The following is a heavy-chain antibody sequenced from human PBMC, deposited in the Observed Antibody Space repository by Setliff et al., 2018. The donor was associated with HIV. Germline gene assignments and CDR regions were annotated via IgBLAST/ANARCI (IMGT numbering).Heavy chain of an antibody. V-gene: IGHV4-38-2*02. J-gene: IGHJ4*02. D-gene: IGHD5-18*01. CDR1: GFTFSDYW. CDR3: ARTLRAAAMGYFDY. CDR2: SYHSGST. Sequence: LRLSCKASGFTFSDYWMSWVRQAPGKGLEWIGSSYHSGSTYNNPSLKSRVTIEVDTSKNQFSLKRTSVTAADTAVYYCARTLRAAAMGYFDYWGQGTLVTVSS.